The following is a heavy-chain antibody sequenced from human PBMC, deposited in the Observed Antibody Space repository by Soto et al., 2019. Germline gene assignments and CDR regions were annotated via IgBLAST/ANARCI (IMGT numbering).Heavy chain of an antibody. Sequence: SETLSLTCAVYGGSFSGYYWSWIRQPPGKGLEWIGEINHSGSTNYNPSLKSRVTISVDTSKNQFSLKLSSVTAADTAVYYCARGGLYYDFWSGYYTGSNYYGMDVWGQGTTVTVSS. CDR1: GGSFSGYY. D-gene: IGHD3-3*01. V-gene: IGHV4-34*01. CDR2: INHSGST. J-gene: IGHJ6*02. CDR3: ARGGLYYDFWSGYYTGSNYYGMDV.